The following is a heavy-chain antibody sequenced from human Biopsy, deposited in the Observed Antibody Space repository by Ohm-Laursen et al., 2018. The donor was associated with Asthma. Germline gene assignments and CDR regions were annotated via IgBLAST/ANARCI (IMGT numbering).Heavy chain of an antibody. V-gene: IGHV3-30*03. J-gene: IGHJ6*02. CDR1: GFTFSSYG. CDR2: ISYDRSNK. CDR3: ARARRSLLLPDYYYYGMDV. D-gene: IGHD3-22*01. Sequence: SLRLSCAASGFTFSSYGMHWVRQAPGKGLEWVAVISYDRSNKYYADSVKGRFTISRDNSKNTLYLQMNSLRAEDTAVYYCARARRSLLLPDYYYYGMDVWGQGTTVTVSS.